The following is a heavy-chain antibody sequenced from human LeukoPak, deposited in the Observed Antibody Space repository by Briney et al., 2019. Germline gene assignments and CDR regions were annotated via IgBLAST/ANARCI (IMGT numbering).Heavy chain of an antibody. J-gene: IGHJ3*02. Sequence: PSETLSLTCTVSGGSISSYYWSWIRQPPGKGLEWIGYIYYSGSTNYNPSLKSRVTISVDTSKNQFSLKLSSVTAADTAVHYCASNGGIAVAGYDAFDIWGQGTMVTVSS. CDR3: ASNGGIAVAGYDAFDI. CDR1: GGSISSYY. D-gene: IGHD6-19*01. V-gene: IGHV4-59*01. CDR2: IYYSGST.